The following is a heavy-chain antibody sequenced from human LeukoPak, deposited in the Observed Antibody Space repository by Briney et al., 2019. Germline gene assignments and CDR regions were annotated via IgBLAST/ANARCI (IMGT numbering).Heavy chain of an antibody. CDR1: GLIVSNSY. V-gene: IGHV3-53*01. CDR3: ARGIAARPPRD. D-gene: IGHD6-6*01. CDR2: IYYNGNT. Sequence: PGGSLRLSCAASGLIVSNSYMNWVRQAPGKGLEWVSVIYYNGNTFYADSVMGRFTISRDNSKNTLYLQMNSLRAEDTAVYYCARGIAARPPRDWGQGTLVTVSS. J-gene: IGHJ4*02.